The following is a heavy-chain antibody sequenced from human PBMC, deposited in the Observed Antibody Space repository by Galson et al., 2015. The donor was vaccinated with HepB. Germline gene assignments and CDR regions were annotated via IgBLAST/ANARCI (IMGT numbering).Heavy chain of an antibody. D-gene: IGHD3-3*01. CDR1: GFTFSDYY. Sequence: SLRLSCAASGFTFSDYYMSWIRQAPGKGLEWVSYISSSGSTTISYADSVKGRFTISRDNAKNSLYLQINSLRAEDTALYYCAKDVSLHTLAIFGVLKGDAFDIWGQGTMVTVSS. V-gene: IGHV3-11*01. J-gene: IGHJ3*02. CDR3: AKDVSLHTLAIFGVLKGDAFDI. CDR2: ISSSGSTTI.